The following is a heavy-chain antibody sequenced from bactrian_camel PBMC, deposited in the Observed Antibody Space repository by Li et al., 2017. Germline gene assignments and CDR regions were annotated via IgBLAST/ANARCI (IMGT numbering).Heavy chain of an antibody. Sequence: HVQLVESGGGSVQAGGSLRLSCKVSGYIASSNCIGWFRQAPGSEREGVARIYTGSGNTYYADSVKGRFTISQDNSKNMVFLEMNNLLPEDTAMYYCAARDSDVAVGHGETVSSGRWRRGTSRLGCTLHSDFNYWGQGTQVTVS. V-gene: IGHV3S54*01. CDR3: AARDSDVAVGHGETVSSGRWRRGTSRLGCTLHSDFNY. D-gene: IGHD1*01. CDR2: IYTGSGNT. J-gene: IGHJ4*01. CDR1: GYIASSNC.